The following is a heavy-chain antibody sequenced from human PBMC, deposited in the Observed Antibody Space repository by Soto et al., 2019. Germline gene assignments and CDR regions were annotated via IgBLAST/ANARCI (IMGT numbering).Heavy chain of an antibody. D-gene: IGHD3-10*01. J-gene: IGHJ4*02. CDR3: ARDGYDGSGSPYPAY. CDR1: GGSMSEYF. CDR2: IYYLGST. Sequence: PSETLSLTCSVSGGSMSEYFWSWIRQSPGKGLEWIGYIYYLGSTDYNPSLKSRVTISVDTSKRQFSLRLTSVTAADTAVYCCARDGYDGSGSPYPAYWGPGTQVTVSS. V-gene: IGHV4-59*01.